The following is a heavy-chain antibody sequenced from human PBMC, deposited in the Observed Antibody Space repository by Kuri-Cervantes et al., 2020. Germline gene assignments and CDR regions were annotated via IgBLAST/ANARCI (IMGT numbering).Heavy chain of an antibody. CDR1: GGSISSGGYY. CDR3: ARAPHCSSTSCSGDYFDY. Sequence: SETLSLTCTVSGGSISSGGYYWSWIRQSPGKGLEWIGEINHSGSTNYNPSLKSRVTISVDTSKNQFSLKLSSVTAADTAVYYCARAPHCSSTSCSGDYFDYWGQGTLVTVSS. J-gene: IGHJ4*02. CDR2: INHSGST. D-gene: IGHD2-2*01. V-gene: IGHV4-39*07.